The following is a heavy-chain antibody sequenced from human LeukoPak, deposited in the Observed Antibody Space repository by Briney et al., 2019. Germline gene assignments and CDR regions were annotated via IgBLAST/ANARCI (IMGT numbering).Heavy chain of an antibody. Sequence: PGGSLRPSCAASGFTFSSFAMGWVRQAPGKGLEWVSSITGTSANIYYADSVEGRFAISRDNSRNTLYLQMSSLRAEDTALYYCAKYLQPSGYPYALDFWGQGTMVTVSS. V-gene: IGHV3-23*01. D-gene: IGHD5-12*01. CDR2: ITGTSANI. J-gene: IGHJ3*01. CDR3: AKYLQPSGYPYALDF. CDR1: GFTFSSFA.